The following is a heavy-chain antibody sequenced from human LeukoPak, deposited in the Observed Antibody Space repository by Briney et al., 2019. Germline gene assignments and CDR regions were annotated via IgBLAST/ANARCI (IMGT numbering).Heavy chain of an antibody. CDR2: ISAYNGNT. D-gene: IGHD2-8*01. J-gene: IGHJ4*02. CDR1: GYTFTSYG. Sequence: ASVKVSCKASGYTFTSYGISWVRQAPGQGLEWMGWISAYNGNTNYAQKLQGRVTMTTDTSTSTAYMELRSLRSDDTAVYYCARGNFCTNGVCYATGLDYWGQGTLVTVSS. V-gene: IGHV1-18*01. CDR3: ARGNFCTNGVCYATGLDY.